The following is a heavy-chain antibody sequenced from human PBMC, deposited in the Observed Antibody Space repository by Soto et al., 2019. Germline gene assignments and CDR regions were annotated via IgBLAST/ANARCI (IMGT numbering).Heavy chain of an antibody. V-gene: IGHV3-23*01. J-gene: IGHJ4*02. D-gene: IGHD1-26*01. CDR1: GFIFGNFG. CDR3: AKGKGVGATPDGANC. CDR2: VRSDGDTT. Sequence: EVQVLESGGGLVQPGGSLRLSCAASGFIFGNFGMNWVRQAPGKGLEWVSGVRSDGDTTYNAESVEGRFTVFRDTSRYTVYLQMNNLRAEDTAIYYCAKGKGVGATPDGANCWGQGTLVTVSS.